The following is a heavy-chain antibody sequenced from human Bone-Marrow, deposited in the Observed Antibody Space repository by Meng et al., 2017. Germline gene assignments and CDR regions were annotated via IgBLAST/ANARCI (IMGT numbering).Heavy chain of an antibody. Sequence: QVPVQVSGPGLVKPSQTLSLTCTVSGGSISSGGYYWSWIRQHPGKGLEWIGYIYYSGSTYYTPSLKSLVTISVDTSKNQFSLKLSSVTAADTAVYYCAREASPEYYFDYWGQGTLVTVSS. CDR2: IYYSGST. CDR1: GGSISSGGYY. D-gene: IGHD1-14*01. V-gene: IGHV4-31*01. CDR3: AREASPEYYFDY. J-gene: IGHJ4*02.